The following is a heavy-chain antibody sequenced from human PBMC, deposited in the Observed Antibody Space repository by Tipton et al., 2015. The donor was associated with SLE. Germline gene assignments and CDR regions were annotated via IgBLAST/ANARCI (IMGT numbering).Heavy chain of an antibody. D-gene: IGHD3-16*01. CDR3: AVQSGGIARADH. V-gene: IGHV4-59*06. CDR2: ISYFGGT. J-gene: IGHJ4*02. Sequence: TLSLTCTVSGGSISSYYWSWIRQLPGKGLEWIGYISYFGGTYYNPSLRGRVTISVDTSETQFSLKLTSVTAADTAVYYCAVQSGGIARADHWGQGTPVTVSS. CDR1: GGSISSYY.